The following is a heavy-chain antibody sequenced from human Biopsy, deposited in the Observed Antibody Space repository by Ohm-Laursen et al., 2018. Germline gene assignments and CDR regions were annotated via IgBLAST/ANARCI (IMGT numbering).Heavy chain of an antibody. CDR3: ARLGSGDYFPTFFDF. CDR2: IYYSVMT. J-gene: IGHJ4*02. Sequence: SDTLSLTCTVSGDSVTKYYWSWIRQPPGKGLEWIGHIYYSVMTNYNPSLQSRVSISVDTSRNQVSLTLSSVTAADTAVYYCARLGSGDYFPTFFDFWGQGAPVTVSS. D-gene: IGHD5-12*01. CDR1: GDSVTKYY. V-gene: IGHV4-59*02.